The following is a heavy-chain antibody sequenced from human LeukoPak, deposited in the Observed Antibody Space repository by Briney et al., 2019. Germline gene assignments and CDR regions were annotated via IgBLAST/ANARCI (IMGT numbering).Heavy chain of an antibody. Sequence: PSQTLSLTCTVSGGSISSGGYYWSWIRQHPGKGLEWIGYIYYSGSTYYNPSLKSRVTISVDTSKNQFSLKLSSVTAADTAVYYCARTGATRVFDYWGREPWSPSPQ. V-gene: IGHV4-31*03. D-gene: IGHD1-26*01. J-gene: IGHJ4*02. CDR2: IYYSGST. CDR3: ARTGATRVFDY. CDR1: GGSISSGGYY.